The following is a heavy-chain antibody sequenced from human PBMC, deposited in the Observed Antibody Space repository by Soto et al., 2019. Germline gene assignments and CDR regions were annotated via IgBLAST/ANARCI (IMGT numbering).Heavy chain of an antibody. J-gene: IGHJ4*02. CDR2: ISAYNGNT. D-gene: IGHD5-18*01. V-gene: IGHV1-18*04. CDR1: GYTFTSYG. CDR3: ARDLVPYSYGEEDFDY. Sequence: QVQLVQSGAEVKKPGASVKVSCKASGYTFTSYGISWVRQAPGQGLEWMGWISAYNGNTNYAQKLQGRVTMTTDTSTSTDYMELRSLRSDDTAVYYCARDLVPYSYGEEDFDYWGQGTLVTVSS.